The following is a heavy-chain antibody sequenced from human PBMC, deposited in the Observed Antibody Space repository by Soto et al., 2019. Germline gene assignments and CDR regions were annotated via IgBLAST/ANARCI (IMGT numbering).Heavy chain of an antibody. CDR1: GFTFSSYA. D-gene: IGHD3-22*01. Sequence: GGSLRLSCAASGFTFSSYAMHWVRQAPGKGLEWVAVISYDGSNKYYADSVKGRFTISRDNSKNTLYLQMNSLRAEDTAVYYCARKHLTYYYDSSSLAADYWGQGTLVTVS. CDR2: ISYDGSNK. J-gene: IGHJ4*02. V-gene: IGHV3-30-3*01. CDR3: ARKHLTYYYDSSSLAADY.